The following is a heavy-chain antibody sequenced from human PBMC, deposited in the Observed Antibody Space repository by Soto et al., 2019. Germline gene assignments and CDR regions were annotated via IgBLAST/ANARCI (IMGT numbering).Heavy chain of an antibody. Sequence: GGSLRLSCAASGFTFSSYAMSWVRQAPGKGLEWVSAISGSGGSTYYADSVKGRFTISRDNSKNTLYLQMNSLRAEDTAVYYCAKIDSGYYDSSGYGDYWGQGTLVTVSS. J-gene: IGHJ4*02. V-gene: IGHV3-23*01. CDR2: ISGSGGST. CDR1: GFTFSSYA. D-gene: IGHD3-22*01. CDR3: AKIDSGYYDSSGYGDY.